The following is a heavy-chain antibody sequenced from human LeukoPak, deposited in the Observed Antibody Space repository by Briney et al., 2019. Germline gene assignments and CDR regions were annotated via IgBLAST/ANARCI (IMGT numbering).Heavy chain of an antibody. CDR1: GGTFSSYA. V-gene: IGHV1-69*13. J-gene: IGHJ4*02. Sequence: SVKVSCKASGGTFSSYAISWVRQAPGQGLEWMGGIIPIFGTANYAQKFQGRVTITADESTSTVYMELSSLRSEDTAVYYCAREGEEVGATRHEVWGQGTLVTVSS. CDR2: IIPIFGTA. CDR3: AREGEEVGATRHEV. D-gene: IGHD1-26*01.